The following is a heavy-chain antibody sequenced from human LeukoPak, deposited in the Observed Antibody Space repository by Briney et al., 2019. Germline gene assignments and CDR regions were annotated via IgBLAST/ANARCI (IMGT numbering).Heavy chain of an antibody. V-gene: IGHV3-30-3*01. D-gene: IGHD6-19*01. Sequence: GRSLRLSCAASGFTFSSYAMHWVRQAPGKGLEWVAVISYDGSNKYYADSVKGRFTISRDNSKNTLYLQMNSLRAEDTAVYYCARGFRPYSSGWSGFDYWGQGTLVTVSS. CDR1: GFTFSSYA. CDR3: ARGFRPYSSGWSGFDY. CDR2: ISYDGSNK. J-gene: IGHJ4*02.